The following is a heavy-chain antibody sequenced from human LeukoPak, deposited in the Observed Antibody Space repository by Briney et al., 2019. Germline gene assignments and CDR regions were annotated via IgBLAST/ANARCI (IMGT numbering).Heavy chain of an antibody. J-gene: IGHJ4*02. V-gene: IGHV3-7*01. CDR1: GFTFTSYW. CDR3: VRGLGAYQFDY. CDR2: IKEDGSDK. Sequence: GGSLRLSCAASGFTFTSYWMSWVRQAPGKGLEWVANIKEDGSDKYYVDSVKGRFTISRDNAKNSLYLQMNSLRVEDTAVYYCVRGLGAYQFDYWGQGTLVTVSS. D-gene: IGHD2-2*01.